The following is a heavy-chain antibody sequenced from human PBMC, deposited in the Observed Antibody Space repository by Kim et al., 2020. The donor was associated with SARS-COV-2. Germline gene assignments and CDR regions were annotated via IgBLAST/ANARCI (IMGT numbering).Heavy chain of an antibody. D-gene: IGHD1-26*01. CDR2: IYSGGSST. V-gene: IGHV3-23*03. CDR3: AKEMGDGSPFDY. Sequence: GGSLRLSCAASGFTFSSYAMSWVRQAPGKGLEWVSVIYSGGSSTYYADSVKGRFTISRDNSKNTLYLQMNSLRAEDTAVYYCAKEMGDGSPFDYWGQGTLVTVSS. J-gene: IGHJ4*02. CDR1: GFTFSSYA.